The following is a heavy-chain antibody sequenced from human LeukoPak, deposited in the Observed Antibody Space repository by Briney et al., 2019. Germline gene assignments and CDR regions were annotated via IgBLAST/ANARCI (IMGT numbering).Heavy chain of an antibody. CDR2: INPNSGGT. V-gene: IGHV1-2*02. J-gene: IGHJ6*03. CDR1: GYTFTSYY. Sequence: ASVKVSCKASGYTFTSYYMHWVRQAPGQGLEWMGWINPNSGGTNYAQKFQGRVTMTRDTSISTAYMELSRLRSDDTAVYYCARGCDFWSGYPPTNYYYYMDVWGKGTTVTVSS. D-gene: IGHD3-3*01. CDR3: ARGCDFWSGYPPTNYYYYMDV.